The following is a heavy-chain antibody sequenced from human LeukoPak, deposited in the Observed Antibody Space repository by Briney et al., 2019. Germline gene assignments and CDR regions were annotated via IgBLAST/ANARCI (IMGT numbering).Heavy chain of an antibody. CDR3: ARHTSSMVDY. D-gene: IGHD2/OR15-2a*01. Sequence: PSETLSLTCAVYGGSFSGYYWSWIRQPPGKGLEWIGEINHSGSTNYNPSLKSRVTISVDTSKNQFSLKLSSVTAADTAVYYCARHTSSMVDYWGQGTLVTVSS. J-gene: IGHJ4*02. CDR1: GGSFSGYY. V-gene: IGHV4-34*01. CDR2: INHSGST.